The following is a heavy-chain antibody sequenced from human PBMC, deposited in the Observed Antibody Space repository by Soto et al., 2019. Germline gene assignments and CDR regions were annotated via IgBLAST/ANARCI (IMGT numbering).Heavy chain of an antibody. D-gene: IGHD3-22*01. V-gene: IGHV4-31*03. CDR1: VGSISSGGYY. Sequence: SETLSLTCTVSVGSISSGGYYWSWIRQHPGKGLEWIGYIYYSGSTYYNPSLKSRVTISVDTSKNQFSLKLSSVTAADTAVYYCARGNYYYDSSGYYYDYSGNNWFDPWGQGTLVTVSS. J-gene: IGHJ5*02. CDR3: ARGNYYYDSSGYYYDYSGNNWFDP. CDR2: IYYSGST.